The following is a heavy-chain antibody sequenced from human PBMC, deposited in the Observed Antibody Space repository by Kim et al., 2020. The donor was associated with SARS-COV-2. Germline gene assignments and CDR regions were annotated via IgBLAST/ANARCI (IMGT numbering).Heavy chain of an antibody. J-gene: IGHJ4*02. D-gene: IGHD3-22*01. CDR3: AKGLRWYDSSGYAY. V-gene: IGHV3-30*02. Sequence: DSVNGRCTISRDNSKNTLYRQMNSLRAEDTAEYYCAKGLRWYDSSGYAYWGQGTLVTVSS.